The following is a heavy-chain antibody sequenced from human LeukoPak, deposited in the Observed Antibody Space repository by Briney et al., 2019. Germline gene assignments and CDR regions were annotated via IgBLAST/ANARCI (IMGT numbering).Heavy chain of an antibody. J-gene: IGHJ4*02. CDR2: ISSSSSYI. Sequence: PGGSLRLSCAASGFTFSTFPMNWVRQAPGKGPEWVSSISSSSSYIYYADSVKGRFTISRDNAKNSLYLQMNSLRAEDTAVYYCARVYRDGYSLNYWGQGTLVTVSS. V-gene: IGHV3-21*01. CDR3: ARVYRDGYSLNY. D-gene: IGHD5-24*01. CDR1: GFTFSTFP.